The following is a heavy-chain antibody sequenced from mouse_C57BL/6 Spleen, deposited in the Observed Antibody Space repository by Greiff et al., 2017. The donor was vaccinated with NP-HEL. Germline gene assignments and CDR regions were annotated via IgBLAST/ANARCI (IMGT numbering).Heavy chain of an antibody. CDR1: GYTFTSYW. CDR2: IYPGSGST. D-gene: IGHD2-1*01. V-gene: IGHV1-55*01. Sequence: VQLQQPGAELVKPGASVKMSCKASGYTFTSYWITWVKQRPGQGLEWIGDIYPGSGSTNYNEKFKSKATLTVDTSSSTAYMQLSSLTSEDSAVYYCARGDGNYLHWYFDVWGTGTTVTVSS. J-gene: IGHJ1*03. CDR3: ARGDGNYLHWYFDV.